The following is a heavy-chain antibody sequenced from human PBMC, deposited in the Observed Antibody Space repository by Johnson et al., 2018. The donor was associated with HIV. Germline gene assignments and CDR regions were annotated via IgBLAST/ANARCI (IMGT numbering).Heavy chain of an antibody. CDR3: ARVGYSSSWYLGAFDI. J-gene: IGHJ3*02. Sequence: QVQLVESGGGVVRPGGSLRLSCAASGFTFDDYGMSWVRQAPGKGLEWVAVISYDGSNKYYADSVKGRFTISRDNSKNTLYLQMNSLRAEDTAVYYCARVGYSSSWYLGAFDIWGQGTMVTVSS. CDR1: GFTFDDYG. CDR2: ISYDGSNK. D-gene: IGHD6-13*01. V-gene: IGHV3-30*03.